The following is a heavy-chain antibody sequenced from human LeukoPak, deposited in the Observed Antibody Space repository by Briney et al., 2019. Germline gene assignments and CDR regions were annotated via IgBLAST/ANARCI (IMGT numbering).Heavy chain of an antibody. V-gene: IGHV3-7*01. Sequence: RSLRPSCAASAVSFTDYWTAWGRPVPQKGLEWGANIIRAGNESYYVDSVTGRFTISTDNAEKSLYLQMDSLRVDDTAVYYCARVGTWELHRVFDNWGQGTLVTVSS. CDR2: IIRAGNES. CDR1: AVSFTDYW. CDR3: ARVGTWELHRVFDN. D-gene: IGHD1-26*01. J-gene: IGHJ4*02.